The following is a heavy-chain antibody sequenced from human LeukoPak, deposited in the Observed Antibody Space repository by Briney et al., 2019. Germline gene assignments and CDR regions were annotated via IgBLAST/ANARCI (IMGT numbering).Heavy chain of an antibody. CDR1: GFTFSSYS. V-gene: IGHV3-48*04. J-gene: IGHJ1*01. D-gene: IGHD4-17*01. Sequence: GGSLRLSCAASGFTFSSYSMNWVRQAPGKGLEWVSYISSSSSTIYYADSVRGRFTISRDNAKNSLYLQMNSLRAEDTAVYYCASPSYGDYGLPLAEYFQHWGQGTLVTVSS. CDR3: ASPSYGDYGLPLAEYFQH. CDR2: ISSSSSTI.